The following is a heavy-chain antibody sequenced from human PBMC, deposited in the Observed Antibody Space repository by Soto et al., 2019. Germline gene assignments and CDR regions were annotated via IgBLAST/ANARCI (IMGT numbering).Heavy chain of an antibody. D-gene: IGHD3-3*01. CDR2: IDWDDDK. Sequence: SGPTMVNPTQTLTLTFPFSGFSLSTSGMCVSWIRQPPGKALEWLARIDWDDDKYYSTSLKTRLTISKDTSKNQVVLTMTNMDPVDTATYYCARAPIFGVVIGFDYWGQGTLVTAPQ. V-gene: IGHV2-70*11. J-gene: IGHJ4*02. CDR1: GFSLSTSGMC. CDR3: ARAPIFGVVIGFDY.